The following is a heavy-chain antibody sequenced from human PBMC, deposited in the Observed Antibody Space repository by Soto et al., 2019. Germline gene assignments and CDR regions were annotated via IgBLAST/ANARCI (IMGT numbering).Heavy chain of an antibody. CDR3: ARDGYSGRSDGFDI. J-gene: IGHJ3*02. CDR2: ISYDGNNE. Sequence: QVQLVESGGGVVQPGRSLRLSCEASGFTFSAYTMHGVRQPPGKGLEWVAVISYDGNNERYTDPVKGRFTVSRDNSKSTLYLQMNSLKSEDTAVYYCARDGYSGRSDGFDIWGQGTMVTVSS. V-gene: IGHV3-30-3*01. D-gene: IGHD1-26*01. CDR1: GFTFSAYT.